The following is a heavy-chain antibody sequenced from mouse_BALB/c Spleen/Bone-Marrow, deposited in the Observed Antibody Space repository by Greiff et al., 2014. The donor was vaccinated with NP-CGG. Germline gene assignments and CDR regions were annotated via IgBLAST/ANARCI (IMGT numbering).Heavy chain of an antibody. D-gene: IGHD3-3*01. V-gene: IGHV5-17*02. CDR1: GFTFSSFG. Sequence: EVKLQESGGGLVQPGGSRKLSCAASGFTFSSFGMHWVRQAPEKGLEWVAYISSGSSTIYYADTMKGRFTISRDNPKNTLFLQMTRLRSEDTAMYYCTRSGTLGAMDYWGQGTSVTVSS. CDR2: ISSGSSTI. CDR3: TRSGTLGAMDY. J-gene: IGHJ4*01.